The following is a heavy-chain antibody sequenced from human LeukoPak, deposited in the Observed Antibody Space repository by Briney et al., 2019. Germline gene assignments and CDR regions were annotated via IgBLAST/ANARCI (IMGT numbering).Heavy chain of an antibody. CDR2: IKQDGSEK. J-gene: IGHJ4*02. D-gene: IGHD5-18*01. V-gene: IGHV3-7*03. CDR3: ARRYSYGTFFFVY. CDR1: GFTFSSYW. Sequence: PGGSLRLSCAASGFTFSSYWMSWVRQAPGKGLEWVANIKQDGSEKYYVDSVKGRFTISRDNAKNSLYLQMNSLRAEDTAVYYCARRYSYGTFFFVYWGQGTLVTVSS.